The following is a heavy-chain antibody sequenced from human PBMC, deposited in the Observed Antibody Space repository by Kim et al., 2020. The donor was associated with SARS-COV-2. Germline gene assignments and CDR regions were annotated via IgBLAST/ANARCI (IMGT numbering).Heavy chain of an antibody. J-gene: IGHJ4*02. D-gene: IGHD4-17*01. V-gene: IGHV3-23*01. CDR3: AKDPYGDYRTGSYFDY. Sequence: SVKGRFTIARHKSKNTIYLQSKSLRADDTAVYYCAKDPYGDYRTGSYFDYWGQGTLVTVSS.